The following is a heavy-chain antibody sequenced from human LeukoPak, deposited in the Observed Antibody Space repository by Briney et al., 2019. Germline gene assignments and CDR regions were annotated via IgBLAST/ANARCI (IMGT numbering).Heavy chain of an antibody. CDR3: ARDPADSGWYFDH. CDR2: ISRSGSII. J-gene: IGHJ4*02. V-gene: IGHV3-48*02. Sequence: GGSLRLSCAASGFTFSSYAMSWVRQAPGKGLEWVSYISRSGSIIYYADSVKGRFIVSRDNAKNSLYLQMNSLRDEDTAVYYCARDPADSGWYFDHWGPGTLVTVSS. CDR1: GFTFSSYA. D-gene: IGHD6-19*01.